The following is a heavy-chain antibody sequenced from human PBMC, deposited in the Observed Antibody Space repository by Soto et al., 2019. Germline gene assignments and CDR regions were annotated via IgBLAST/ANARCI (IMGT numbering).Heavy chain of an antibody. CDR3: ARPRPSYYYDSSGYYDDY. CDR1: GYTFTSYY. V-gene: IGHV1-46*01. CDR2: IDPSGGST. Sequence: GASVKVSCKASGYTFTSYYMHWVRQAPGQGLEWMGVIDPSGGSTSYAQKLQGRVTMTRDTSTSTVYMELSSLRSEDTAVYYCARPRPSYYYDSSGYYDDYWGQGTLVTVSS. D-gene: IGHD3-22*01. J-gene: IGHJ4*02.